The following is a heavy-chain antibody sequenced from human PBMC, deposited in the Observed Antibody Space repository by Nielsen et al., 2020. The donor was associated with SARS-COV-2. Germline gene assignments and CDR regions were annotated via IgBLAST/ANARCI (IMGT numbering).Heavy chain of an antibody. J-gene: IGHJ6*02. CDR1: GFTFSSYG. V-gene: IGHV3-33*01. D-gene: IGHD2-21*02. Sequence: GESLKISCAASGFTFSSYGMHWVRQAPGKGLEWVAVIWYDGSNKYYADSVKGRFTISRDNSKNTLYLQMNSLRAEDTAVYYCARVVTPGVVYYYYGMDVWGQGTTVTVSS. CDR3: ARVVTPGVVYYYYGMDV. CDR2: IWYDGSNK.